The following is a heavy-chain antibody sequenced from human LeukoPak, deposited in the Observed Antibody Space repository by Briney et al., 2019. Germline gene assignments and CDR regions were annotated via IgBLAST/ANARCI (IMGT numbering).Heavy chain of an antibody. CDR1: GFSLSTSGVG. J-gene: IGHJ4*02. D-gene: IGHD3-22*01. V-gene: IGHV4-39*07. CDR3: ARGSQYYYDSSGYYSHDY. CDR2: INHSGST. Sequence: SGPTLVKPTQTLTLTCTFSGFSLSTSGVGVGWIRQPPGKGLEWIGEINHSGSTNYNPSLKSRVTISVDTSKNQFSLKLSSVTAADTAVYYCARGSQYYYDSSGYYSHDYWGQGTLVTVSS.